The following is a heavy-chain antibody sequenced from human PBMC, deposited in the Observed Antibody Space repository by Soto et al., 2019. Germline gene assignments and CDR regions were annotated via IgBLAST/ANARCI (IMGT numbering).Heavy chain of an antibody. D-gene: IGHD6-19*01. CDR2: IYYSGST. CDR1: GGSISSYF. V-gene: IGHV4-59*01. Sequence: SETLSLTCTVSGGSISSYFWSWIRQPPGKGLEWIGYIYYSGSTNYNPSLKSRVTISVDTSKNQFSLKLSSVTAADTAVYYCARVQAVAGTVLDYWGQGTLVSVSS. CDR3: ARVQAVAGTVLDY. J-gene: IGHJ4*02.